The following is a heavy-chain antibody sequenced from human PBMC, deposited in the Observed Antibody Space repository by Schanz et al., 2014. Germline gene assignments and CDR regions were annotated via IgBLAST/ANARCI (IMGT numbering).Heavy chain of an antibody. V-gene: IGHV1-18*01. CDR3: ARGGDPEDVFDI. Sequence: QVQLVQSGTQVKKPGASVKVSCKASGYTLSAYSLHWVRQAPGQGPEWIGWISGYTGDTKYAQKLQHRVNMTTDRTTSTVYMELRSLRFDDTAVYFCARGGDPEDVFDIWGQGTIHTVSS. CDR2: ISGYTGDT. D-gene: IGHD5-12*01. CDR1: GYTLSAYS. J-gene: IGHJ3*02.